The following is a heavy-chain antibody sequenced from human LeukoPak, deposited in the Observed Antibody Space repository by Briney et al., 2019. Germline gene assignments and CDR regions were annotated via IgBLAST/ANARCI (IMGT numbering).Heavy chain of an antibody. J-gene: IGHJ5*01. V-gene: IGHV3-9*01. CDR3: AKDLSCSSVLSWFDS. CDR1: GFTFDDYA. D-gene: IGHD6-6*01. Sequence: GGSLRLSCAASGFTFDDYAMHWVRQAPGKGLEWVSGISWNSGSIGYADSVKGRFTISRDNAKNSLYLQMNSLRAEDTALYYCAKDLSCSSVLSWFDSWGQGTLVTVSS. CDR2: ISWNSGSI.